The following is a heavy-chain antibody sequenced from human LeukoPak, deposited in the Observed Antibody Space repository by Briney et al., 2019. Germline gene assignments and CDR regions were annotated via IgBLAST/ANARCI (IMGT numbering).Heavy chain of an antibody. CDR1: GYTFTSYY. D-gene: IGHD2-15*01. V-gene: IGHV1-2*02. Sequence: ASVKVSCKASGYTFTSYYMHWVGQAPGQGLEWMGWINPNSGGTNYAQKFQGRVTMTRDTSISTAYMELSRLRSDDTAVYYCARLNGYCSGGSCYGGARVDPWGQGTLVTVTS. J-gene: IGHJ5*02. CDR2: INPNSGGT. CDR3: ARLNGYCSGGSCYGGARVDP.